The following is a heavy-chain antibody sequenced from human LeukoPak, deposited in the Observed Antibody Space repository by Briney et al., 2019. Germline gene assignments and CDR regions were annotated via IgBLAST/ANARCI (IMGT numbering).Heavy chain of an antibody. CDR1: SGSISSGSYY. J-gene: IGHJ3*02. Sequence: SETLSLTCTVSSGSISSGSYYWTWLRQPAGKGLEWIGRIYTSGSTNYNPSLKNRVTISVDTSKNQFSLKLSSVTAADTAVYYCARTVATYAFDIWGQGTMVTVSS. CDR2: IYTSGST. V-gene: IGHV4-61*02. CDR3: ARTVATYAFDI. D-gene: IGHD5-12*01.